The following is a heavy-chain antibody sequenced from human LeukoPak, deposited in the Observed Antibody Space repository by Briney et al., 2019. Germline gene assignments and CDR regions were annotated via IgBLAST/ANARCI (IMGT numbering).Heavy chain of an antibody. CDR2: ISHSGST. CDR3: ARVGGYSYGNYYFNY. CDR1: GYSISSGYY. V-gene: IGHV4-38-2*01. J-gene: IGHJ4*02. D-gene: IGHD5-18*01. Sequence: SETLSLTCAVSGYSISSGYYWGWIRQPPGKGLDWIGSISHSGSTYYNPSLRSRITISIDTSKNQFSLRLNSVTATDTAVYYCARVGGYSYGNYYFNYWGQGTLVTVSS.